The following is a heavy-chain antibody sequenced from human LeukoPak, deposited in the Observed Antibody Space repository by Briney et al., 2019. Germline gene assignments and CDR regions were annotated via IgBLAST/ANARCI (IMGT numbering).Heavy chain of an antibody. CDR3: ARTKWELLGRHFDY. D-gene: IGHD1-26*01. CDR2: IYYSGST. CDR1: GGSISSYY. Sequence: SETLSHTCTVSGGSISSYYWSWIRQPPGKGLEWIGYIYYSGSTNYNPSLKSRVTISVDTSKNQFSLKLSSVTAADTAAYYCARTKWELLGRHFDYWGQGTLVTVSS. V-gene: IGHV4-59*01. J-gene: IGHJ4*02.